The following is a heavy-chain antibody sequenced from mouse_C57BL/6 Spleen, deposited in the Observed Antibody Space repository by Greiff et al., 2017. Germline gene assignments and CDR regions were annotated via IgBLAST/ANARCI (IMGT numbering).Heavy chain of an antibody. J-gene: IGHJ1*03. D-gene: IGHD1-1*01. CDR3: ASITTVVAPYWYFDV. CDR1: GYTFTDYY. CDR2: INPNNGGT. V-gene: IGHV1-26*01. Sequence: EVQLQQSGPELVKPGASVKISCKASGYTFTDYYMNWVKQSHGKSLEWIGDINPNNGGTSYNQKFKGKATLTLDKSSSTAYMERRSLTSEDSAVYYCASITTVVAPYWYFDVWGTGTTVTVSS.